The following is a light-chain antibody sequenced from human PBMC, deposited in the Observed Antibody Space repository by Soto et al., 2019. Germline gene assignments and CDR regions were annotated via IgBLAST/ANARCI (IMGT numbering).Light chain of an antibody. CDR3: QQRSNWPPIT. CDR2: DAS. CDR1: QSVSSF. V-gene: IGKV3-11*01. J-gene: IGKJ5*01. Sequence: EIVLTQSPATLSLSPGDRATLSCRASQSVSSFLAWYQQKPGQAPRLLIYDASNRATGIPARFSGSGSGTDFTLTISSLEPEDFAVNYCQQRSNWPPITFGQGTRLEIK.